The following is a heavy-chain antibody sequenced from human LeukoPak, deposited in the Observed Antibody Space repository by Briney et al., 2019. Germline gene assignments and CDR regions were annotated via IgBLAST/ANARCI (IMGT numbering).Heavy chain of an antibody. Sequence: GGSLRLSCAASGFTFSSYSMNWVRQAPGKGLEWVSYISSSSSTIYYADSVKGRFTISRDNAKNSLYLQMNSLRAEDTAVYYCAREDFGDSLDYWGQGTLVTVSS. CDR3: AREDFGDSLDY. CDR1: GFTFSSYS. J-gene: IGHJ4*02. CDR2: ISSSSSTI. V-gene: IGHV3-48*01. D-gene: IGHD4-17*01.